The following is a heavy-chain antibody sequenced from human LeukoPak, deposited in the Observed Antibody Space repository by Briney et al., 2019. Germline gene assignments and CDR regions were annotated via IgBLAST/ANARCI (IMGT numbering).Heavy chain of an antibody. CDR2: ITTKNAGGTQ. CDR1: GLIFGGYV. CDR3: TREVERGGSYWGGDS. J-gene: IGHJ4*02. V-gene: IGHV3-49*04. Sequence: GGAPSLSCIGPGLIFGGYVINWDRQAPGEGLEWDGPITTKNAGGTQDYAAAVSGNFTTSRDDSRSIAYLQLNSLKSEDTGVYFCTREVERGGSYWGGDSWGQGTLVTVSS. D-gene: IGHD1-26*01.